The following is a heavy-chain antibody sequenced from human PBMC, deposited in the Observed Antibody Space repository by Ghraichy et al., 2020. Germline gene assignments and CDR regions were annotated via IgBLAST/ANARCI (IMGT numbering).Heavy chain of an antibody. D-gene: IGHD3-3*01. Sequence: GSLRLSCAASGFTFNDFAMSWVRQAPGKGLEWVSGASHSGDSTYYADAVKGRFTISRDNSQNTLYLQMSSLRAEDTAVYHCAKGGLSIFGVVHSFDLWGQGTPVTVSS. CDR3: AKGGLSIFGVVHSFDL. V-gene: IGHV3-23*01. J-gene: IGHJ5*02. CDR1: GFTFNDFA. CDR2: ASHSGDST.